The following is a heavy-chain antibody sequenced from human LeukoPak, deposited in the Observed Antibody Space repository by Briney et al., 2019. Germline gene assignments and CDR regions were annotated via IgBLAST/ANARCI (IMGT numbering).Heavy chain of an antibody. CDR2: INHSGST. D-gene: IGHD5-12*01. Sequence: SETLSLTCAVYGGSFSGYYWSWIRQPPGKGLEWIGEINHSGSTNYNPSLKSRVTISVDTSKHQFSLKLNSVTAADTAVYYCARGGYTGTSFNYWGQGTLVTVSS. J-gene: IGHJ4*02. V-gene: IGHV4-34*01. CDR3: ARGGYTGTSFNY. CDR1: GGSFSGYY.